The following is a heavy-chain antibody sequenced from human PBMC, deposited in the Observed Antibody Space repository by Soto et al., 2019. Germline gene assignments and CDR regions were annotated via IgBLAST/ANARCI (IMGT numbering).Heavy chain of an antibody. CDR2: ISYDGSNK. J-gene: IGHJ4*02. V-gene: IGHV3-30*18. Sequence: QVQLVESGGGVVQPGRSLRLSCAASGFTFSSYGMHWVRQAPGKGLEWVAVISYDGSNKYYADSVKGRFTISRDNSKYTLYLQMNGLRAEDSAVFYCAKEFGNSYGSGFDYWGQGTLGTVSS. CDR1: GFTFSSYG. D-gene: IGHD5-18*01. CDR3: AKEFGNSYGSGFDY.